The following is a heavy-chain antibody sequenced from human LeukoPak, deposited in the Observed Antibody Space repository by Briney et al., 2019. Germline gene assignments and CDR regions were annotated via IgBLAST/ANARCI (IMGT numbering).Heavy chain of an antibody. CDR3: ARDGSAGVDY. V-gene: IGHV3-53*01. CDR1: GFTVSINY. D-gene: IGHD3-10*01. J-gene: IGHJ4*02. Sequence: GGSLRLSCAASGFTVSINYMSWVRQAPGKGLEWVSVIYSGGNTYYADSVKGRFTISRDNAKKSLDLQMNSLRVEDTAVYYCARDGSAGVDYWGQGTLVTVSS. CDR2: IYSGGNT.